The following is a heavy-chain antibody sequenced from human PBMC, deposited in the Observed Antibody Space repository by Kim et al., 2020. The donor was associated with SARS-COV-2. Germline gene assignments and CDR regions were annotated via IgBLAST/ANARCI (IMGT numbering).Heavy chain of an antibody. V-gene: IGHV3-23*01. J-gene: IGHJ4*02. D-gene: IGHD1-26*01. CDR3: AKDDGELPLYFDY. Sequence: YADSVKGRYTISRDNSRNTLYLQMNSLRAEDTAVYYCAKDDGELPLYFDYWGQGTLVTVSS.